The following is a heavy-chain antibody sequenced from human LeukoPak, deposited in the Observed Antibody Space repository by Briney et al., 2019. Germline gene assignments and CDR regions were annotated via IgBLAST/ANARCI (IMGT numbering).Heavy chain of an antibody. J-gene: IGHJ5*02. CDR3: ARAPIEMATMLSWFDP. CDR1: GYTFTSYG. Sequence: ASVKVSCKASGYTFTSYGISWVRQAPGQGLEWMGWISAYNGNTNYAQKLQGRVTMTTDTSTSTAYMELSSLRSEDTAVYYCARAPIEMATMLSWFDPWGQGTLVTVSS. V-gene: IGHV1-18*01. D-gene: IGHD5-24*01. CDR2: ISAYNGNT.